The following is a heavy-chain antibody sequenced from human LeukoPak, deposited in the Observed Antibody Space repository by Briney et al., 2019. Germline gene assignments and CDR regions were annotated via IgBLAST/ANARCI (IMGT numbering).Heavy chain of an antibody. CDR2: MNPNSGNT. CDR1: GYTFTSYD. D-gene: IGHD2-2*01. Sequence: ASVKVSCKASGYTFTSYDINWVRQATGQGLEWMGWMNPNSGNTGHAQKFQGRVTMTRNTSISTAYMELSSLRSEDTAVYYCARVRSRVKYCSSTSCYQLYDYYYYMDVWGKGTTVTISS. V-gene: IGHV1-8*01. CDR3: ARVRSRVKYCSSTSCYQLYDYYYYMDV. J-gene: IGHJ6*03.